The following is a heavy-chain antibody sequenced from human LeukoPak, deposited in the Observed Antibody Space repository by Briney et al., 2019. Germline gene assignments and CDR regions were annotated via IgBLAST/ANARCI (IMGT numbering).Heavy chain of an antibody. Sequence: GASVKVSCXASGYTFTSYGISWVRQARGQGLEWMAWISAYNGNTNYAQKLQGRVTMTTDTSTSTAYMELRSLRSDDTAVYYCARDFGGWYPDYWGQGTLVTVSS. CDR3: ARDFGGWYPDY. V-gene: IGHV1-18*01. CDR2: ISAYNGNT. J-gene: IGHJ4*02. CDR1: GYTFTSYG. D-gene: IGHD6-19*01.